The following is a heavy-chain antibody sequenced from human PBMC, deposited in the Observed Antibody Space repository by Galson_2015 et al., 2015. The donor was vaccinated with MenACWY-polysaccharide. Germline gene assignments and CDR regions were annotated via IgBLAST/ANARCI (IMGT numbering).Heavy chain of an antibody. CDR3: ARDGGFLDSFDF. J-gene: IGHJ3*01. CDR1: GFTFSSYD. CDR2: LSSSGSTI. D-gene: IGHD2-15*01. Sequence: SLRLSCAVSGFTFSSYDMNWVRQAPGKGLEWVSYLSSSGSTIYYADSVKGRFTISRTNAKNSLSLQMNSLRAEDTAIDYCARDGGFLDSFDFWGQGTMVTVSS. V-gene: IGHV3-48*03.